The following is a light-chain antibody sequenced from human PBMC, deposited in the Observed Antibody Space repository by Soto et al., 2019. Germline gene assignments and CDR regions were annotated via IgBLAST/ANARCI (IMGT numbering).Light chain of an antibody. CDR1: QSISSW. V-gene: IGKV1-5*01. J-gene: IGKJ2*01. CDR3: QQYDTNSGT. CDR2: GAS. Sequence: DIQMTQSPSTLSASVGDRVTITCRASQSISSWLAWYQQKPGKAPKLLIYGASTLEGGVPSRFSGSGSGTEFTLTISSLQPDDFAIYYCQQYDTNSGTFGQGTKLEIK.